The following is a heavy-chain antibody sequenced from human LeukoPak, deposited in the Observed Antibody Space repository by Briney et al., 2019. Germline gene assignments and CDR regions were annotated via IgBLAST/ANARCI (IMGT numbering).Heavy chain of an antibody. D-gene: IGHD3-16*01. CDR1: GGTFSSYA. CDR3: ARGGEYTSYSY. CDR2: IIPIFGTA. J-gene: IGHJ4*02. V-gene: IGHV1-69*05. Sequence: ASVKVSCKASGGTFSSYAISWVRQASGQGLEWMGGIIPIFGTANYAQKFQGRVTITTDESTSTAYMELSSLRSEDTAVYYCARGGEYTSYSYWGQGTLVTVSS.